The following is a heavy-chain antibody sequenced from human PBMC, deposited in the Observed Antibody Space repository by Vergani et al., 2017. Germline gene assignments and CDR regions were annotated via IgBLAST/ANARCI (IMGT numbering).Heavy chain of an antibody. CDR1: GFTFSDYY. CDR3: AGYYDILTGYYTPCYYYGMDF. J-gene: IGHJ6*02. Sequence: QVQLVESGGGLVKPGGSLRLSCAASGFTFSDYYMSWIRQAPGKGLEWVSYISSSGSTIYYADSVKGRFTISRDNAKNSLYLQMNSLRAEDTAVYYCAGYYDILTGYYTPCYYYGMDFWGQGTTVTVSS. V-gene: IGHV3-11*04. D-gene: IGHD3-9*01. CDR2: ISSSGSTI.